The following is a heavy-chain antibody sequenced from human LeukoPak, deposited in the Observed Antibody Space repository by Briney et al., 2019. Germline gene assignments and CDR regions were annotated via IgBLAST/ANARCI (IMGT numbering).Heavy chain of an antibody. D-gene: IGHD2-2*01. CDR2: IYPGGSDT. CDR1: GYSFTTDW. Sequence: GESLNTSRGRCGYSFTTDWIGWAGQMPGKGLEWMGMIYPGGSDTRYSPSFQGQVTMSADKSINAAYLHLSSLKASDTAMYYCAKRQWCSDTSCSPDYWGQGTLVTVSS. V-gene: IGHV5-51*01. J-gene: IGHJ4*02. CDR3: AKRQWCSDTSCSPDY.